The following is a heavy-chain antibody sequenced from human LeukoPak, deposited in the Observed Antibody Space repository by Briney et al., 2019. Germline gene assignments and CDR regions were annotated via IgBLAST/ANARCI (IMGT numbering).Heavy chain of an antibody. J-gene: IGHJ4*02. CDR2: INVNSGGT. CDR3: ARSPHILTGENFDF. Sequence: GASVNVFCKASGYTFTDDYIHWVRQAPGQGLEGMGWINVNSGGTNYAQKFYARVTMTRDTSISTAYMELSRLRSDDTAVFYCARSPHILTGENFDFWGQGTLVTVSS. D-gene: IGHD3-9*01. CDR1: GYTFTDDY. V-gene: IGHV1-2*02.